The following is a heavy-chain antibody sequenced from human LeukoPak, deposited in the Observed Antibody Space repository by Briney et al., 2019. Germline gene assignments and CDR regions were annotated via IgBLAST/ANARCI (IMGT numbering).Heavy chain of an antibody. J-gene: IGHJ6*02. CDR2: ISSNGGSI. Sequence: PGGSLRLSCAASGFTFSSYAMHWVRQAPGKGLEYVSAISSNGGSIYYANSVKGRFTISRDNSKNTLYLQMGSLRAEDMAVYYCARELHGIAVLGGMDVWGQGTTVTVSS. D-gene: IGHD6-19*01. CDR3: ARELHGIAVLGGMDV. CDR1: GFTFSSYA. V-gene: IGHV3-64*01.